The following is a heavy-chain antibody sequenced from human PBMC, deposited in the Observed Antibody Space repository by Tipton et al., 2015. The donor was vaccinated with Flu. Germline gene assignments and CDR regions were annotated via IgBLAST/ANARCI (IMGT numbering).Heavy chain of an antibody. D-gene: IGHD4-17*01. Sequence: LRLSCTVSGGSISSGSYYWSWIRQPAGKGLEWIGRIYTSGSTNYNPSLKSRVTTSVDTSKNQFSLKLSSVTAADTAVYYCASRLNGDVDYWGQGTLVTVSS. CDR1: GGSISSGSYY. CDR3: ASRLNGDVDY. J-gene: IGHJ4*02. CDR2: IYTSGST. V-gene: IGHV4-61*02.